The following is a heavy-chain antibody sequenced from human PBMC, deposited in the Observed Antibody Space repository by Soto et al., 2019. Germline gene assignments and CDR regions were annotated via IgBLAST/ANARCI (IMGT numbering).Heavy chain of an antibody. Sequence: ASVKVSCKASGYTFTSYYMHWVRQAPGQGLEWMGWINPNSGGTNYAQKFQGWVTMTRDTSISTACMELSRLRSDDTAVYYCARDLGYCRGGSCYFDCWGQGNLVSVSS. D-gene: IGHD2-15*01. V-gene: IGHV1-2*04. CDR2: INPNSGGT. CDR1: GYTFTSYY. CDR3: ARDLGYCRGGSCYFDC. J-gene: IGHJ4*02.